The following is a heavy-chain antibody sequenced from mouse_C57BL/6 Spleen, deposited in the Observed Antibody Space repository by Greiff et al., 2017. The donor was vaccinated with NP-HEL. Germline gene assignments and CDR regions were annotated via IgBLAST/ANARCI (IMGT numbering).Heavy chain of an antibody. CDR1: GYTFTEYT. D-gene: IGHD4-1*01. Sequence: VQLQESGAELVKPGASVKLSCKASGYTFTEYTIHWVKQRPGQGLEWIGWIYPGSGNTKYNEKFKGKATLTADTSSSTAYMQLSSLTSEDSAVYYCARKTNWDGGYFDYWGQGTTLTVSS. J-gene: IGHJ2*01. V-gene: IGHV1-66*01. CDR3: ARKTNWDGGYFDY. CDR2: IYPGSGNT.